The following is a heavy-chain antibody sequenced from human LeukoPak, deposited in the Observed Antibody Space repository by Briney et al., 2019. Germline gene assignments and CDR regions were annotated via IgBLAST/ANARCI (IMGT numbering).Heavy chain of an antibody. CDR1: GYTFTSYD. D-gene: IGHD2-2*02. CDR3: ARGRRVVSAAIPYYYYGMDV. CDR2: MNPNSGNT. V-gene: IGHV1-8*01. J-gene: IGHJ6*02. Sequence: ASVKVSCKASGYTFTSYDINWVRQATGQGLEWMGWMNPNSGNTGYAQKFQGRVTMTRNTSISTAYMELSSLRSEDTAVYYCARGRRVVSAAIPYYYYGMDVWGQGTTVTVSS.